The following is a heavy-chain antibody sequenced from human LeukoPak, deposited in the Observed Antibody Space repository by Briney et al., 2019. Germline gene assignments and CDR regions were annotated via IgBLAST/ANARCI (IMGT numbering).Heavy chain of an antibody. Sequence: GGSLRLSCAASGFAFSNYAMTWVRQAPGKGLEWVSAISGSGSTTYYGDSVKGRFTISRDNSKNTLYLQMNSLRAEDTAVYYCAKDKYSSGWYFFDYWGQGSLVTVSS. D-gene: IGHD6-19*01. CDR1: GFAFSNYA. CDR3: AKDKYSSGWYFFDY. V-gene: IGHV3-23*01. CDR2: ISGSGSTT. J-gene: IGHJ4*02.